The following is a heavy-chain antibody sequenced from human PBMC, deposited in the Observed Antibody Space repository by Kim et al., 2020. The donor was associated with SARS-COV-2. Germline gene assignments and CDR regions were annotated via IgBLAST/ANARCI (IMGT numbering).Heavy chain of an antibody. CDR2: ISGSGGST. J-gene: IGHJ4*02. V-gene: IGHV3-23*01. Sequence: GGSLRLSCAASGFTFSSYAMSWVRQAPGKGLEWVSAISGSGGSTYYADSVKGRFTISRDNSKNTLYLQMNSLRAEDTAVYYCAKFNPQAGGGSGSYYFVYWGQGTLVTVSS. D-gene: IGHD3-10*01. CDR1: GFTFSSYA. CDR3: AKFNPQAGGGSGSYYFVY.